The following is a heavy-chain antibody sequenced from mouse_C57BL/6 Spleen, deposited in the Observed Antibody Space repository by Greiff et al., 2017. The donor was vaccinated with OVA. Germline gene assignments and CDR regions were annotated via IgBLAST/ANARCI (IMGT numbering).Heavy chain of an antibody. D-gene: IGHD2-5*01. V-gene: IGHV5-4*01. CDR2: ISDGGSYT. J-gene: IGHJ2*01. CDR3: ARDPGYSNSLFDY. Sequence: EVQGVESGGGLVTPGGSLKLSCAASGFTFSSYAMSLVRQTPETRLEWVANISDGGSYTYYPVNVQGRFTLYRYNAKNNLYLQMSHLKSEDTAMYYCARDPGYSNSLFDYWGQGTTLTVSS. CDR1: GFTFSSYA.